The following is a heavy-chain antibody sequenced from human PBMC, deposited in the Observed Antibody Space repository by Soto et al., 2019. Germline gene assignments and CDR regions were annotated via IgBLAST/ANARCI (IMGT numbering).Heavy chain of an antibody. V-gene: IGHV4-59*01. CDR2: IYYSGST. CDR3: AREGGKDAFDI. J-gene: IGHJ3*02. Sequence: SETLSLTCTVSGGSISSYYWSWIRQPPGKGLEWIGYIYYSGSTNYNPSLKSRVTISVDTSKNQFSLKLSSVTAADTAVYYCAREGGKDAFDIWGQGTMVTVSS. CDR1: GGSISSYY.